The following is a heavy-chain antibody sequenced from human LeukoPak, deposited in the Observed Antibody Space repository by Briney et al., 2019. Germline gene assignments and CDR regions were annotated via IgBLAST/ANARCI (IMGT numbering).Heavy chain of an antibody. CDR2: IKTDGSDT. CDR3: ARENGGNYYASGSLTYYYYMDV. Sequence: TGGSLRLSCAASGFTFSSYWMYWVRQAPGKGLVWVSRIKTDGSDTNYADSVKGRFTISRDNAKNTLYLQMNSLRAEDTAVYYCARENGGNYYASGSLTYYYYMDVWGKGTTVTVSS. V-gene: IGHV3-74*01. D-gene: IGHD3-10*01. J-gene: IGHJ6*03. CDR1: GFTFSSYW.